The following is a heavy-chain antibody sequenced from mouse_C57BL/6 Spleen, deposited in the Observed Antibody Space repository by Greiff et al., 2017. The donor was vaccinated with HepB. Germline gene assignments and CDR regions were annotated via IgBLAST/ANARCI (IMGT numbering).Heavy chain of an antibody. V-gene: IGHV2-9*01. J-gene: IGHJ4*01. CDR3: AKRKIYDGYYDYAMDY. CDR2: IWGGGST. Sequence: VKLMESGPGLVAPSQSLSITCTVSGFSLTSYGVDWVRQPPGKGLEWLGVIWGGGSTNYNSALMSRLSISKDNSKSQVFLKMNSLQTDDTAMYYCAKRKIYDGYYDYAMDYWGQGTSVTVSS. D-gene: IGHD2-3*01. CDR1: GFSLTSYG.